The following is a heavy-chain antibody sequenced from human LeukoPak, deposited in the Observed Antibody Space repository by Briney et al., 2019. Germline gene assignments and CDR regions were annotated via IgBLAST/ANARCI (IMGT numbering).Heavy chain of an antibody. V-gene: IGHV3-53*01. Sequence: GSLRLSCAASGFSGNNNYMSWVRQPAGKGLEWPSVIYTGGNTFYADSVKGRFTVSRDNSKNTLYLQMNSLRADDTAVYYCTKLKGWYGDGYCDHWGQGTLVTVSS. CDR2: IYTGGNT. J-gene: IGHJ4*02. D-gene: IGHD6-19*01. CDR1: GFSGNNNY. CDR3: TKLKGWYGDGYCDH.